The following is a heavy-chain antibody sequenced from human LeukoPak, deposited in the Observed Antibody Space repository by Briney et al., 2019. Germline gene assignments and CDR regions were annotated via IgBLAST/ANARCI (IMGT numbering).Heavy chain of an antibody. Sequence: ASVKVSCKASGGTFSSYAIRWVRQAPGQGLEWMGRIIPILGIANYAQKFQGRVTITADKSTSTAYMELSSLRSEDTAVYYCAREAGITMIVVPHFDYWGQGTLVTVSS. CDR2: IIPILGIA. D-gene: IGHD3-22*01. J-gene: IGHJ4*02. V-gene: IGHV1-69*04. CDR3: AREAGITMIVVPHFDY. CDR1: GGTFSSYA.